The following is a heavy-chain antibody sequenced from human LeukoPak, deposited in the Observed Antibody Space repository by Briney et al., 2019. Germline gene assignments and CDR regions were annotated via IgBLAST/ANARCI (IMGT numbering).Heavy chain of an antibody. CDR3: AKRSGYTTGWFFDF. J-gene: IGHJ4*02. V-gene: IGHV3-30*04. D-gene: IGHD6-19*01. Sequence: PGGSLRLSCAASGFTFSSYAMHWVRQAPGKGLEWVAVISYDGSNKYYADSVKGRFTISRDNSKNTPFLQMNSLRAEDTAVFYCAKRSGYTTGWFFDFWGQGTLVTVSS. CDR2: ISYDGSNK. CDR1: GFTFSSYA.